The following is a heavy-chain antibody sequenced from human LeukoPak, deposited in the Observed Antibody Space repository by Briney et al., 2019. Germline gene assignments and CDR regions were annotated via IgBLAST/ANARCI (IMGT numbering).Heavy chain of an antibody. J-gene: IGHJ4*02. Sequence: GGSLRLSCAASGFTFSSYAMSWVRQAPGKGLEWVSAISSSGSTIYYADSVKGRFTISRDNAKNSLYLQMNSLRAEDTAVYYRAREGGYPYFDYWGQGTLVTVSS. CDR1: GFTFSSYA. CDR3: AREGGYPYFDY. D-gene: IGHD5-12*01. CDR2: ISSSGSTI. V-gene: IGHV3-48*04.